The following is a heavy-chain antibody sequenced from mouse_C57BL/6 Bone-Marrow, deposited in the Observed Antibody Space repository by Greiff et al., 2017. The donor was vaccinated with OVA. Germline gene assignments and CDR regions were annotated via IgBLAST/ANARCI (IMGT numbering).Heavy chain of an antibody. CDR2: IYTRSGNT. D-gene: IGHD2-5*01. J-gene: IGHJ2*01. V-gene: IGHV1-81*01. CDR3: ARNAYYSNYFDY. Sequence: QVQLKESGAELARPGASVKLSCKASGYTFTSYGISWVKQRTGQGLEWIGEIYTRSGNTYYNEKFKGKATLTADKSSSTAYMELRSLTSEDSSVYFCARNAYYSNYFDYWGQGTTLTVSS. CDR1: GYTFTSYG.